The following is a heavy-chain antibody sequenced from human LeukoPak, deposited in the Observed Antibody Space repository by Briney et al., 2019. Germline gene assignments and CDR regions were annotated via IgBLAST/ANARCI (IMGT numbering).Heavy chain of an antibody. CDR2: IGLSGSPL. V-gene: IGHV3-11*04. CDR1: GFPFTRFY. CDR3: ARKDFSSGSFSY. Sequence: GGSLRLSCAVSGFPFTRFYMSWIRQATGKGLERISYIGLSGSPLDYADSVRGRFTISRDNAKNSLYLEMNSLRAEDTAVYYCARKDFSSGSFSYWGQGTLVTVSS. J-gene: IGHJ4*02. D-gene: IGHD3-22*01.